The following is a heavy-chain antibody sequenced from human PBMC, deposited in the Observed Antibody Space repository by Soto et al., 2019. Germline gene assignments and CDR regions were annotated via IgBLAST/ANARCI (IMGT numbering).Heavy chain of an antibody. CDR1: GGSISSGGYY. D-gene: IGHD2-15*01. J-gene: IGHJ4*02. CDR3: ATYCSGGSCYLDY. CDR2: IYSSGST. Sequence: SETLSLTCTVSGGSISSGGYYWSWIRQHPGKGLEWIGYIYSSGSTYYNPSLKSRVTISVDTSKNQFSLKLSSVTAADTAVYYCATYCSGGSCYLDYWGQGTLVTSPQ. V-gene: IGHV4-31*03.